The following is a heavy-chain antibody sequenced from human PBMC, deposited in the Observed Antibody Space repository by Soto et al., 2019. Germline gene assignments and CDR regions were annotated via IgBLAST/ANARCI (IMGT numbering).Heavy chain of an antibody. D-gene: IGHD2-21*02. CDR3: ASVTTIWSN. Sequence: QVQVVQSGAEVKEPGASVKVSCKASGYSSSNYYTHWVRQAPGQGLEWMGIVNPNGESTNYGQRFQGRVALTRDTSTNTDYMELSRLTSDDTAIYFCASVTTIWSNWGQGTLVTVSS. CDR1: GYSSSNYY. J-gene: IGHJ4*02. V-gene: IGHV1-46*01. CDR2: VNPNGEST.